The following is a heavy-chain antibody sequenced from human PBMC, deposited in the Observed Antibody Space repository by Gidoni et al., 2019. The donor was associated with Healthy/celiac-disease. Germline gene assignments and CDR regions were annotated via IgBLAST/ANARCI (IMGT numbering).Heavy chain of an antibody. CDR1: GFPFSSYA. Sequence: QVQLVESGGGVVQPGRSLRLSCAASGFPFSSYAMHWVRQAPGKGLEWVAVISHDGSNKYYADSVKGRFTISRDNSKNTLYLQMNSLRAEDTAVYYCARGGDLVVVAAPFDYWGQGTLVTVSS. CDR2: ISHDGSNK. D-gene: IGHD2-15*01. J-gene: IGHJ4*02. V-gene: IGHV3-30*04. CDR3: ARGGDLVVVAAPFDY.